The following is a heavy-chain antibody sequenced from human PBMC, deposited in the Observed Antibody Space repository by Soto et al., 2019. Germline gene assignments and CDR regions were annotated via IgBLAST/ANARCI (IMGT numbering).Heavy chain of an antibody. CDR2: ISGTGATS. CDR1: GFDSTEYA. Sequence: KLLQAGGGFVQPGGSLGLSCAASGFDSTEYALSWVRQAPGKGLEWVSGISGTGATSYYADSVKGRFSISRDKSKNTVSLLMNSLRSDDTAVYVCVSDTLTPWRYYGLEIWGQGTTVPVS. D-gene: IGHD5-18*01. CDR3: VSDTLTPWRYYGLEI. J-gene: IGHJ6*02. V-gene: IGHV3-23*01.